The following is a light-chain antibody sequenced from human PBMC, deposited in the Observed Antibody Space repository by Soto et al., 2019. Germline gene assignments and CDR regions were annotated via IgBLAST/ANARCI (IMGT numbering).Light chain of an antibody. V-gene: IGKV3-20*01. CDR3: QQYGSSPGFT. Sequence: EIVLTQSPGTLSLSPGERATLSCRASQSVSSSYLAWYQQRPGQAPRLLIYGASSRATGIPDRFSGSGSGTDFTLTISRLEPDDFALYYCQQYGSSPGFTFGPGTKVDIK. J-gene: IGKJ3*01. CDR1: QSVSSSY. CDR2: GAS.